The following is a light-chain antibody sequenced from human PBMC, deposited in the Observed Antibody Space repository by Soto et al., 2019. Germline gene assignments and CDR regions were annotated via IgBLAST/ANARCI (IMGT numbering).Light chain of an antibody. CDR2: EGI. Sequence: QSVLTQPASVSGSPGQSITISCTGSSNTIGGYNVVSWYQQHPGKAPKVIIYEGIKRPSGVPDRFSGSKSGNTASLTVSGLQAEDEADYYCTSYAGSNNLVFAGGTKLTVL. CDR3: TSYAGSNNLV. V-gene: IGLV2-8*01. J-gene: IGLJ3*02. CDR1: SNTIGGYNV.